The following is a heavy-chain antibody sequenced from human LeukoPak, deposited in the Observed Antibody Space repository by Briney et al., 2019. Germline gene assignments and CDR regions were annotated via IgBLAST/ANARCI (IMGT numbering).Heavy chain of an antibody. D-gene: IGHD2-21*02. J-gene: IGHJ4*02. CDR1: GYTFTSYD. V-gene: IGHV1-18*01. CDR2: ISAYNGNT. Sequence: GASVKVSCKASGYTFTSYDINWVRQATGQGLEWMGWISAYNGNTNYAQRLQGRVTMTTDTSTSTAYMELRSLRSDDTAVYYCARAKAYCGGDCYRPYYFDYWGQGTLVTVSS. CDR3: ARAKAYCGGDCYRPYYFDY.